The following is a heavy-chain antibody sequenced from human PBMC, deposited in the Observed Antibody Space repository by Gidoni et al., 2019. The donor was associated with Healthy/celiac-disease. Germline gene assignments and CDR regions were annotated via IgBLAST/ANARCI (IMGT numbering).Heavy chain of an antibody. CDR2: IYYSGST. CDR1: GGSISSSSYY. V-gene: IGHV4-39*07. CDR3: ARVGGDCYWECLAQIDY. D-gene: IGHD2-21*02. J-gene: IGHJ4*02. Sequence: QLQLQESGPGLVKPSETLSLTCTVSGGSISSSSYYWGWIRQPPGKGLEWIGSIYYSGSTYYNPSLKSRVTISVDTSKNQFSLKLSSVTAADTAVYYCARVGGDCYWECLAQIDYWGQGTLVTVSS.